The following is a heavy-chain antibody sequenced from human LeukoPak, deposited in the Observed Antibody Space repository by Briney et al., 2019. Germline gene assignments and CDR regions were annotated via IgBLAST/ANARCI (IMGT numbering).Heavy chain of an antibody. CDR3: ARHSRRWLQFSGYYYGMDV. D-gene: IGHD5-24*01. CDR2: IYPGDSDT. V-gene: IGHV5-51*01. CDR1: GYSFTSYW. Sequence: GESLKISCKGSGYSFTSYWIGWVRQMPGKGLEWMGIIYPGDSDTRYSPSFQGQATISADKSISTAYLQWSSLKASDTAMYYCARHSRRWLQFSGYYYGMDVWGQGTTVTVSS. J-gene: IGHJ6*02.